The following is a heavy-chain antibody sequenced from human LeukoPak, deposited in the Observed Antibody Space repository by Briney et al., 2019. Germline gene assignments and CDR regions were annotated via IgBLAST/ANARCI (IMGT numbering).Heavy chain of an antibody. V-gene: IGHV1-69*04. J-gene: IGHJ4*02. CDR1: GGTFSSYA. CDR2: IIPILGIA. CDR3: ARDMGFVDYYGSGSPFDY. Sequence: GASVKVSCKASGGTFSSYAISWVRQAPGQGLEWMGRIIPILGIANYAQKFQGRVTITADKSTSTAYMELSSLRSEDTAVYYCARDMGFVDYYGSGSPFDYWGQGTRSPSPQ. D-gene: IGHD3-10*01.